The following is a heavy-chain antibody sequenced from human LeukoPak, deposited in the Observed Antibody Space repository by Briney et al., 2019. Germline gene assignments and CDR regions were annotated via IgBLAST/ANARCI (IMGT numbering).Heavy chain of an antibody. CDR1: GYTFTSYY. CDR2: INPSGGST. V-gene: IGHV1-46*01. Sequence: ASVKVSCKASGYTFTSYYMHWVQQAPGQGLEWMGIINPSGGSTSYAQKFQGRVTITRDTSTSTVYMELSSLRSEDTAVYYCAREVSYSSGWGDFDYWGQGTLVTVSS. J-gene: IGHJ4*02. CDR3: AREVSYSSGWGDFDY. D-gene: IGHD6-19*01.